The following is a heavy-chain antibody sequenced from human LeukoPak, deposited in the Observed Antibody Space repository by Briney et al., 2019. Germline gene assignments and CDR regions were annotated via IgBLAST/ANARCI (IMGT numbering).Heavy chain of an antibody. Sequence: GASVKVSCKASGYTFTNYYMHWVRQAPGQGLEWMGIINPSGGSTSYAQKLQGRVTMTTDTSTSTAYMELRSLRSDDTAVYYCARVDSGGHSDFDYFDYWGQGTLVTVSS. D-gene: IGHD4-23*01. CDR2: INPSGGST. CDR1: GYTFTNYY. V-gene: IGHV1-46*01. CDR3: ARVDSGGHSDFDYFDY. J-gene: IGHJ4*02.